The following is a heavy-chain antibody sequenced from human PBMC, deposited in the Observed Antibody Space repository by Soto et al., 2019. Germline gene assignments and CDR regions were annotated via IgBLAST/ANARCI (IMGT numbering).Heavy chain of an antibody. CDR1: EFTSSGRS. CDR2: IDKVGSDS. Sequence: EVQLVESGGGLAQPRGSLRLSCAASEFTSSGRSVHWVRQAPGKGLVWVSGIDKVGSDSTYADSVKGRFTSSRDNAKNTVYLQMNSLRVEDTAVYYCARGWFGPDVWGKGTTGTVSS. V-gene: IGHV3-74*01. D-gene: IGHD3-10*01. CDR3: ARGWFGPDV. J-gene: IGHJ6*03.